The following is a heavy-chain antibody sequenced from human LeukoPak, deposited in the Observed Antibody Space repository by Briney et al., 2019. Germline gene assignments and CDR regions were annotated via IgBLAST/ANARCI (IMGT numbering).Heavy chain of an antibody. CDR2: INHSGST. CDR1: GGSFSGYY. V-gene: IGHV4-34*01. Sequence: SETLSLTCAVYGGSFSGYYWSWIRQPPGKGLEWIGEINHSGSTNYNPSLKSRVTISVDTSKNQFSLKLSSVTAADTAVYYCARGDYRNRHYYDSRQPRNDAFDIWGQGTMVTVSS. J-gene: IGHJ3*02. CDR3: ARGDYRNRHYYDSRQPRNDAFDI. D-gene: IGHD3-22*01.